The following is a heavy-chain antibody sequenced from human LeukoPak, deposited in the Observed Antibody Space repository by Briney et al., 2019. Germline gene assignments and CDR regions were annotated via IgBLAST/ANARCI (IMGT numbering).Heavy chain of an antibody. D-gene: IGHD1-20*01. J-gene: IGHJ4*02. CDR2: ITASGTAM. Sequence: GSLRLSCAASGFTFSSYSMNWVRQAPGKGLEWVSHITASGTAMFYADSVKGRFTISRDNAKNSLYLQMNSLRAEDTAVYYCARGTNWSPLDFDYWGQGSLVTVSS. CDR3: ARGTNWSPLDFDY. CDR1: GFTFSSYS. V-gene: IGHV3-48*01.